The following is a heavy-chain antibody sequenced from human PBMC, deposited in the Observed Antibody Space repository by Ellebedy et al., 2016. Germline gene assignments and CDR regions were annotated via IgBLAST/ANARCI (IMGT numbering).Heavy chain of an antibody. J-gene: IGHJ4*02. D-gene: IGHD5-18*01. V-gene: IGHV1-46*02. CDR1: GDTFHRHH. CDR2: VNPSGDIT. Sequence: ASVKVSCXAPGDTFHRHHVHCVRQAPAQGLEWMGVVNPSGDITHSVDKLQGRLTMTRDTSTNTVYMELSSLGSEDTAVYYCARDLEAHTAMVTLYYWGQGTLVTVSS. CDR3: ARDLEAHTAMVTLYY.